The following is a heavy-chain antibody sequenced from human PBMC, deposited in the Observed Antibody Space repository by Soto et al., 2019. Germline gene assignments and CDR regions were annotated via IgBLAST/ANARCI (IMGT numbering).Heavy chain of an antibody. J-gene: IGHJ6*03. CDR2: IYYSGST. D-gene: IGHD1-7*01. CDR3: ARQGGELELRTFDYYYYMDV. Sequence: SETLSLTCTVSGGSISSYYWSWIRQPPGKGLEWIGYIYYSGSTNYNPSLKSRVTISVDTSKNQFSLKLSSVTAADTAVYYCARQGGELELRTFDYYYYMDVWGKGTTVTVSS. CDR1: GGSISSYY. V-gene: IGHV4-59*08.